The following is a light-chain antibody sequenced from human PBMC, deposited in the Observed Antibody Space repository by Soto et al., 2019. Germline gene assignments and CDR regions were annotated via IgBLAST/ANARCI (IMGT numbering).Light chain of an antibody. Sequence: DIHMTQSPSTLSASLGDRVTITCRASQSISKCLAWYQQKPGKAPNRLIYAASILQSGVPSRFSGSGSGTELTLTISSLQPEDFATYYCQQYNSYPWTFGQGTKVDIK. CDR3: QQYNSYPWT. J-gene: IGKJ1*01. CDR2: AAS. V-gene: IGKV1-5*01. CDR1: QSISKC.